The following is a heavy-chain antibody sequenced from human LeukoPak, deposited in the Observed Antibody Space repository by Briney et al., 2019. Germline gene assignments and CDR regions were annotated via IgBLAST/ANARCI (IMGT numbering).Heavy chain of an antibody. V-gene: IGHV3-21*01. Sequence: PGGSLRLSCAASGFSVSTNYMSWVRQAPGKGLEWVSSISSSSSYIYYADSVKGRFTISRDNARNSLYLQMNSLRAEDTAVYYCAKYTMVRGVIMGFDPWGQGTLVTVSS. CDR1: GFSVSTNY. J-gene: IGHJ5*02. CDR2: ISSSSSYI. CDR3: AKYTMVRGVIMGFDP. D-gene: IGHD3-10*01.